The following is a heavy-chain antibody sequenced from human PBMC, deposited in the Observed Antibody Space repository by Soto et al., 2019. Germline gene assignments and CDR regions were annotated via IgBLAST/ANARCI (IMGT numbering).Heavy chain of an antibody. V-gene: IGHV4-39*01. J-gene: IGHJ4*02. D-gene: IGHD3-10*01. Sequence: SETLSLTCTVSDSSTSSSSYYWGWIRQPPGKGLEWIGSIYYSGSTYYNPSLKSRVTISVDTSKNQFSLKLSSVTAADTAMYYCARLRYYGSGSYYNYFDYWGQGTLVTVSS. CDR2: IYYSGST. CDR1: DSSTSSSSYY. CDR3: ARLRYYGSGSYYNYFDY.